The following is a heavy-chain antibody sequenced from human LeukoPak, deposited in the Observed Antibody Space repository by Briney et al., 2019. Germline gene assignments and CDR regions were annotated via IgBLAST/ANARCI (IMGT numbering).Heavy chain of an antibody. Sequence: PGGSLRLSCAASGFTFSSYAMHWVRQAPGKGLEYVSAISSNGGSTYYANSVKGRFTISRDNSKNTLYLQMGSLRAEDMAVYYCARGSIAVAGTVDYWGQGTLVTVSS. CDR2: ISSNGGST. CDR3: ARGSIAVAGTVDY. D-gene: IGHD6-19*01. V-gene: IGHV3-64*01. J-gene: IGHJ4*02. CDR1: GFTFSSYA.